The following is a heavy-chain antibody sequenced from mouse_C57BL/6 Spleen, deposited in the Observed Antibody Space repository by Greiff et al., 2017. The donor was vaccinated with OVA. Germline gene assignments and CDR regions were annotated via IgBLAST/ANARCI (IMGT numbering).Heavy chain of an antibody. CDR2: IYPGSGST. D-gene: IGHD2-5*01. CDR3: ARGYSNYLYYFDY. V-gene: IGHV1-55*01. Sequence: QVQLQQPGAELVKPGASVKMSCKASGYTFTSYWITWVKQRPGQGLAWIGDIYPGSGSTNYNEKFKSKATLTVDTSSSTAYMQLSSLTSEDSAVYDCARGYSNYLYYFDYWGQGTTLTVSS. J-gene: IGHJ2*01. CDR1: GYTFTSYW.